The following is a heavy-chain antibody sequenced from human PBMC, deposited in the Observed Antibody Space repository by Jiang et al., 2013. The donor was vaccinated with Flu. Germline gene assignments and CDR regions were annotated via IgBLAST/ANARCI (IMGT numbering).Heavy chain of an antibody. V-gene: IGHV4-34*01. CDR3: ARSQQWLVRVDY. CDR1: FSVYY. Sequence: FSVYYWNWIRQPQEGAGVDWGNQSYGNTYYNPSLKSRVTISVDTSKNQFSLKLSSVTAADTAVYYCARSQQWLVRVDYWGQGTLVTVSS. CDR2: QSYGNT. J-gene: IGHJ4*02. D-gene: IGHD6-19*01.